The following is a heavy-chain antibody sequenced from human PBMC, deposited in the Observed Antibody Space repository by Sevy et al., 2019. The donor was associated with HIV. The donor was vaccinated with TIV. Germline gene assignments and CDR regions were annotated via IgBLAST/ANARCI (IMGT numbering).Heavy chain of an antibody. CDR2: IIPIFGTA. J-gene: IGHJ4*02. CDR3: ARGSSWYSGSYY. D-gene: IGHD6-13*01. CDR1: GGTFSSYA. Sequence: ASVKVSCKASGGTFSSYAISWVRQAPGQGLEWMGGIIPIFGTANYAQKFQGRVTITADKSTSTAYMELSSLRSEDTAMYYCARGSSWYSGSYYWGQGTLVTVSS. V-gene: IGHV1-69*06.